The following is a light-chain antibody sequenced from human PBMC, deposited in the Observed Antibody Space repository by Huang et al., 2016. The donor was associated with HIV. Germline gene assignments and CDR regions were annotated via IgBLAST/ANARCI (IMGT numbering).Light chain of an antibody. J-gene: IGKJ2*01. Sequence: EIVMTQSPALSVSPGERATLSCGASQSVGSKLAWYQQKAGQAPRLLFFGASTRAAGIAARFSGSGSGTEFTLTISSLQSEDLAVYYCQQYNDWPFTFGQGTKVET. CDR1: QSVGSK. V-gene: IGKV3-15*01. CDR3: QQYNDWPFT. CDR2: GAS.